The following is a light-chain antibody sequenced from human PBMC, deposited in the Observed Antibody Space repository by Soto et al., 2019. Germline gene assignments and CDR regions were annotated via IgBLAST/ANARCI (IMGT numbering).Light chain of an antibody. CDR1: SSDVGSYNR. J-gene: IGLJ1*01. CDR3: NSYTGSSTYV. CDR2: EVS. Sequence: SQPPSVYGSRGQSVAISCTGTSSDVGSYNRVSWYQQPPGAAPKLMIYEVSNRPSGVPDRFSGSKSGNTASLTISGLQAEDEADYYCNSYTGSSTYVFGTGTKVTLL. V-gene: IGLV2-18*02.